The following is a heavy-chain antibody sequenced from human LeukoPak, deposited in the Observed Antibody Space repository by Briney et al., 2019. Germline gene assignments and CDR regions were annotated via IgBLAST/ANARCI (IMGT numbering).Heavy chain of an antibody. J-gene: IGHJ4*02. CDR2: VKEDGSEE. CDR1: GFTFSSHS. V-gene: IGHV3-7*01. D-gene: IGHD5/OR15-5a*01. CDR3: ARLLHYERSVYRPVDC. Sequence: GSLRLSCAASGFTFSSHSMSWVRQAPGKGLEWVANVKEDGSEENYVDSVKGRFTISRDNAVKSLYLQMNSLRAEDTAVYFCARLLHYERSVYRPVDCWGQGTLVAVSP.